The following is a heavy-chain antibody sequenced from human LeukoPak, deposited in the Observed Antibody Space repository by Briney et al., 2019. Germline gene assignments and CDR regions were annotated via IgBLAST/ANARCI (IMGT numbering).Heavy chain of an antibody. J-gene: IGHJ3*02. CDR2: IGANSAI. V-gene: IGHV3-48*02. D-gene: IGHD3-10*01. CDR1: GXTFSDYS. Sequence: GGSLRLSCAASGXTFSDYSMNWVRQAPGKGLEWVSYIGANSAIYYADSVKGRFTISRDNAKNSLSLQMNSLRDDDTAVYYCAREGYYGAFDIWGQGTIVTVSS. CDR3: AREGYYGAFDI.